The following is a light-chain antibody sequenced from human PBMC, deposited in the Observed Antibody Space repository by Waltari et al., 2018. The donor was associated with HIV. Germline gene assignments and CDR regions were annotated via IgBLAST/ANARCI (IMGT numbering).Light chain of an antibody. CDR2: VNS. CDR1: GSNLGATYD. CDR3: QSYDSRLSGSV. J-gene: IGLJ2*01. Sequence: SVLTQPPSVSGAPGQRVTISCSESGSNLGATYDVHWYQHLPGTAPKLLIYVNSNRPSGVPDRFAGSKSCTSASLAITGLQPEDEGDYYCQSYDSRLSGSVFGGGTKLTVL. V-gene: IGLV1-40*01.